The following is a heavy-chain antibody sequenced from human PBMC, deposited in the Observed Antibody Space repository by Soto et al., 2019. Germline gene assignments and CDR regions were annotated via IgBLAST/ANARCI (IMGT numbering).Heavy chain of an antibody. V-gene: IGHV3-53*04. D-gene: IGHD6-19*01. CDR2: IYSGGST. Sequence: GGSLRLSCAASGFTVSSNYMSWVRQAPGKGLEWVSVIYSGGSTYYADSVKGRFTISRHNSKNTLYLQMNSLRAEDTAVYYCAREGVTQALAVAGTGDYYYYMDVWGKGTTVTVSS. CDR3: AREGVTQALAVAGTGDYYYYMDV. CDR1: GFTVSSNY. J-gene: IGHJ6*03.